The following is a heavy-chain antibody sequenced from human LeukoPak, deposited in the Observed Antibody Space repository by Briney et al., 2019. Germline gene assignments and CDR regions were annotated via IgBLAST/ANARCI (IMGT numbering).Heavy chain of an antibody. CDR1: GFTFTNHN. J-gene: IGHJ3*02. CDR3: ANFDGDSQAFHI. Sequence: GGSLRLSCSASGFTFTNHNMHWVRQTPGKGLQWVAATLYDGSKKYYADSVKGRFSVYRDNSNNTLYLQMNSLKTEDTAVYSCANFDGDSQAFHIWGQGTMVTVSS. CDR2: TLYDGSKK. V-gene: IGHV3-30*18. D-gene: IGHD3-9*01.